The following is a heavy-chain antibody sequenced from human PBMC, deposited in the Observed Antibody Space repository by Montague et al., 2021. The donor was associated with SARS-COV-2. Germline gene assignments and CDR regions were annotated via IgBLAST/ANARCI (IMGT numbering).Heavy chain of an antibody. CDR3: VREGGSMTFDY. Sequence: TLSLTCTVSGASISNPTYSWGWIRQPAGKELEWIGRMFTSGSTTYNPSLKSRVTISVDTSKNQFSLRLNPVTAADTAAYYCVREGGSMTFDYWGQGILVTVSS. V-gene: IGHV4-61*02. CDR2: MFTSGST. D-gene: IGHD1-26*01. CDR1: GASISNPTYS. J-gene: IGHJ4*02.